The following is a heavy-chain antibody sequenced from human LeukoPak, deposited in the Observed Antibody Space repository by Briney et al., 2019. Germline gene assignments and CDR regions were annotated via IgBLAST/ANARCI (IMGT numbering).Heavy chain of an antibody. D-gene: IGHD2-2*01. CDR2: ISYDGSNK. J-gene: IGHJ5*02. Sequence: PGGSLRLSCAASGFTFSSYEMNWVRQAPGKGLEWVAVISYDGSNKYYADSVKGRFTISRGNSKNTLYLQMNSLRAEDTAVYYCARAGCSSTSCYVWGNWFDPWGQGTLVTVSS. CDR3: ARAGCSSTSCYVWGNWFDP. V-gene: IGHV3-30*04. CDR1: GFTFSSYE.